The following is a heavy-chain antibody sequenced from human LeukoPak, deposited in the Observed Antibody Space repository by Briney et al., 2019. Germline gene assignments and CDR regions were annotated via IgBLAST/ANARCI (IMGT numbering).Heavy chain of an antibody. Sequence: ASVKVSCKASGGTFSSYAISWVRQAPGQGLEWMGRIIPIFGTANYAQKFQGRVTITTDESTSTAYMELSSLRSEDTAVYYCAREVTNYMDVWGKGTTVTVSS. V-gene: IGHV1-69*05. CDR3: AREVTNYMDV. CDR1: GGTFSSYA. J-gene: IGHJ6*03. CDR2: IIPIFGTA.